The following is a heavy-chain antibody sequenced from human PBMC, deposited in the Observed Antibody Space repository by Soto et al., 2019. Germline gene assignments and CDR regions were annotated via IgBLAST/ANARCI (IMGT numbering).Heavy chain of an antibody. CDR3: ANLKCLADEWSRYYCYYSMDV. V-gene: IGHV3-30*18. Sequence: QVQLVESGGGVVQPGRSLRLSCAASGFTFSSYGMHWVRQAPGKGLEWVAVISYDGSNKYYADSVKGRFTISRDNSKNTLYLQMNSMRAEDTAVYYCANLKCLADEWSRYYCYYSMDVWGQGTTVTVCS. D-gene: IGHD3-3*01. J-gene: IGHJ6*02. CDR2: ISYDGSNK. CDR1: GFTFSSYG.